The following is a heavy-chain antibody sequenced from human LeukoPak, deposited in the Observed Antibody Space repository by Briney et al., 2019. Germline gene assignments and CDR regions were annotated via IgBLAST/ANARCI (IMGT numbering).Heavy chain of an antibody. J-gene: IGHJ4*02. V-gene: IGHV1-18*01. CDR2: ISAYNGNT. CDR3: ARGGSYGSSWLVDC. CDR1: GYTFTNYG. Sequence: GASVKVSCKASGYTFTNYGISWVRQAPGQGLEWMGWISAYNGNTHYAQNLQGRVTMTPATSTSTAYMELRSLRSDDTAVYYCARGGSYGSSWLVDCWGQGTLVTVSS. D-gene: IGHD6-13*01.